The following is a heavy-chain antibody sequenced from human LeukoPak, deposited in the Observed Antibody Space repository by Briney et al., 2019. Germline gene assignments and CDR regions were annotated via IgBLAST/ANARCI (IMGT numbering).Heavy chain of an antibody. CDR1: GYTFTSYG. J-gene: IGHJ5*02. CDR2: ISAYNGNT. CDR3: ARGYEVVTASSWFDP. Sequence: ASVKVSCKASGYTFTSYGISWVRQAPGQGLEWMGWISAYNGNTNYAQKLQGRVTMTTDTSTSTAYMELRSLRSDDTAVYYCARGYEVVTASSWFDPWGQGTLVTVSS. V-gene: IGHV1-18*01. D-gene: IGHD2-21*02.